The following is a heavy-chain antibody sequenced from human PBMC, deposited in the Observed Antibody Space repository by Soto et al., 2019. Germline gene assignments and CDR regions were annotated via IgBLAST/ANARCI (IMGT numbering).Heavy chain of an antibody. CDR2: IAESGIYT. Sequence: HPGGSLRLSCAASGFTFSSYAMSWVRQAPGKGLEWVSAIAESGIYTFYADSVKGRFTISRDNSKNTLYLQMNSLRAEDTAVYYSAKYGYSGYDPFDYWGQGTLVTVSS. CDR1: GFTFSSYA. D-gene: IGHD5-12*01. J-gene: IGHJ4*02. V-gene: IGHV3-23*01. CDR3: AKYGYSGYDPFDY.